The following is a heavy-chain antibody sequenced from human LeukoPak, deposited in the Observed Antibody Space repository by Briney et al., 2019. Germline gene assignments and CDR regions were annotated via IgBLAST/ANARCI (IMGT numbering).Heavy chain of an antibody. CDR1: GFTFSSYN. D-gene: IGHD4-17*01. CDR2: ISSSGSTI. CDR3: ARDSVGDYGDEYAFDI. V-gene: IGHV3-48*04. J-gene: IGHJ3*02. Sequence: PGGSLRLSCEASGFTFSSYNMSWVRQAPGKGLEWVSYISSSGSTIYYADSVKGRFTISRDNAKNSLYLQMNSLRAEDTAVYYCARDSVGDYGDEYAFDIWGQGTMVTVSS.